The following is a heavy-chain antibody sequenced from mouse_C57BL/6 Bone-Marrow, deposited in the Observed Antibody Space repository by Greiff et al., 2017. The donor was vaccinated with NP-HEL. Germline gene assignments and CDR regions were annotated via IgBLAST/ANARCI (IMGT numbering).Heavy chain of an antibody. CDR1: GFSFNPYA. V-gene: IGHV10-1*01. J-gene: IGHJ4*01. CDR2: IRSKSNNYAT. CDR3: VQEGMDY. Sequence: EVQLVESGGGLVQPKGSLTLSCAASGFSFNPYAMNWVRQAPGKGLEWVARIRSKSNNYATYYADSVKDRFTISRDDSESMLYLQMNNLKTEDTAMYYCVQEGMDYWGQGTSVTVSS.